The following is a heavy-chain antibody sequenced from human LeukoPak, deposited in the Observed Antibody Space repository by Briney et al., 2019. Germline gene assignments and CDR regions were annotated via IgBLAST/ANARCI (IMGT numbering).Heavy chain of an antibody. CDR2: ISGYGGST. V-gene: IGHV3-23*01. J-gene: IGHJ4*02. D-gene: IGHD3-3*01. CDR3: AKEGGTYDFFGGFFDY. Sequence: SGGSLRLSCAASGFTFSSYAMSWVRQAPGRGLEWVSDISGYGGSTYYADSVKGRFTISRDNSKNTLYLQMNRLRAEDTAIYYCAKEGGTYDFFGGFFDYWGQGTLVTVSS. CDR1: GFTFSSYA.